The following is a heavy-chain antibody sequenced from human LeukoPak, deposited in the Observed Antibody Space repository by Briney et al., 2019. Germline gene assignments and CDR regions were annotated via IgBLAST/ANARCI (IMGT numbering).Heavy chain of an antibody. D-gene: IGHD5-12*01. V-gene: IGHV1-2*02. CDR1: GYTLTELS. J-gene: IGHJ4*02. Sequence: GASVKVSCKVSGYTLTELSMHWVRQAPGQGLEWMGWINPNSGGTNYAQKFQGRVTMTGDTSISTAYMELSRLRSDDTAVYYCARGIVATIIDYWGQGTLVTVSS. CDR2: INPNSGGT. CDR3: ARGIVATIIDY.